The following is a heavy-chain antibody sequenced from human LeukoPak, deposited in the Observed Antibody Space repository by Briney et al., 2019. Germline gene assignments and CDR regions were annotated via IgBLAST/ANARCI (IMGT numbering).Heavy chain of an antibody. Sequence: GESLKISRKGSGYSFTSYWIGWVRQMPGKGLEWMGIIYPGDSDTRYSPSFQGQVTISADKSISTAYLQWSSLKASDTAMYYCARLAGEDYYGYYFDYWGQGTLVTVSS. D-gene: IGHD3-10*01. J-gene: IGHJ4*02. V-gene: IGHV5-51*01. CDR3: ARLAGEDYYGYYFDY. CDR1: GYSFTSYW. CDR2: IYPGDSDT.